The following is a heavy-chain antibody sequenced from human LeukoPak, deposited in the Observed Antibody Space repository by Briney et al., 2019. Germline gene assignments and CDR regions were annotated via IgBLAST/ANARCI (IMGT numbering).Heavy chain of an antibody. CDR2: MSGSGGST. Sequence: GGSLRLSCAVSGFTFSNYAMSWVRQAPGKGLEWVSSMSGSGGSTYYADSVKGRFTISRDNSKNTLYLQMNNLRAEDTALYYCAKNQGQWLVPVDYWGQGTLVTVSS. CDR1: GFTFSNYA. CDR3: AKNQGQWLVPVDY. V-gene: IGHV3-23*01. D-gene: IGHD6-19*01. J-gene: IGHJ4*02.